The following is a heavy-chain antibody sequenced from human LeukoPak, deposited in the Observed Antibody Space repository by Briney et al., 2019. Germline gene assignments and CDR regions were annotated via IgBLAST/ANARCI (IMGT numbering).Heavy chain of an antibody. Sequence: SETLSLTCTVSGGSISSGSYYWSWIRQPAGKGLEWIGRIYTSGSTNYNPSLKSRVTISVDTSKNQFSLKLSSVTAADTAVYYCASGSGSYYDSNWGQGTLVTVSS. J-gene: IGHJ4*02. CDR3: ASGSGSYYDSN. CDR2: IYTSGST. D-gene: IGHD3-10*01. V-gene: IGHV4-61*02. CDR1: GGSISSGSYY.